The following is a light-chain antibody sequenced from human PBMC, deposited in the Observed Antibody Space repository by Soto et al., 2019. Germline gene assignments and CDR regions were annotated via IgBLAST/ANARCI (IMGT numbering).Light chain of an antibody. Sequence: DIQMTQSPSSLSASVGDRVTITCRASHGITSYLNWYQQKPGKAPKLLIYAASTLQSGVPSRFSGSGSGTDFTLTISSLQPEDFATYYCQQTFSSLMWTFGQGTKVEIK. V-gene: IGKV1-39*01. J-gene: IGKJ1*01. CDR3: QQTFSSLMWT. CDR1: HGITSY. CDR2: AAS.